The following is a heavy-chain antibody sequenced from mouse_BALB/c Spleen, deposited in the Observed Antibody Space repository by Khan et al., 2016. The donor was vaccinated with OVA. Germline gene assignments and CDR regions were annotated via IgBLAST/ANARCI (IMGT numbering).Heavy chain of an antibody. CDR1: GYTFTNYG. D-gene: IGHD2-10*01. J-gene: IGHJ4*01. CDR3: ARPPYFSYVMVY. Sequence: QVQLKQSGPDLKQPVETVKISCKASGYTFTNYGMNWVNQAPGKGLKWMGWINTYTGEPTYADDFKGRFAFSLETSASTAYLQINNLKNEDTATYFCARPPYFSYVMVYWGQGTSVTVSS. CDR2: INTYTGEP. V-gene: IGHV9-3-1*01.